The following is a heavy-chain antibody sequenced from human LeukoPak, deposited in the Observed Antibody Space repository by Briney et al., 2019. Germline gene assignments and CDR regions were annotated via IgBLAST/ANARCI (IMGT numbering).Heavy chain of an antibody. Sequence: PGGSLRLSCAASGFTFSSYSMNWVRQAPGKGLEWVSSISSSSSYMYYADSVKGRFTISRDNAKNSLYLQMNSLRAEDTAVYYCARDSGSPKGSCAYWGQGTLVTVSS. J-gene: IGHJ4*02. V-gene: IGHV3-21*01. D-gene: IGHD1-26*01. CDR3: ARDSGSPKGSCAY. CDR1: GFTFSSYS. CDR2: ISSSSSYM.